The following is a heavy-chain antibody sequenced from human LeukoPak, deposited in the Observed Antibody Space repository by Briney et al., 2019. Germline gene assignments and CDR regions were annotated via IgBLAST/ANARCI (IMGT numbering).Heavy chain of an antibody. V-gene: IGHV3-11*04. CDR3: ARDWRSSVAARPFDF. J-gene: IGHJ4*02. CDR1: GFSFSDYY. D-gene: IGHD6-6*01. CDR2: ISGSGSTI. Sequence: PGGSLRLSCAASGFSFSDYYMNWIRQAPGKGLEWVSFISGSGSTIYYADSVKGRFTISRDNAKKSVYLQMNSLRAEDTALYYCARDWRSSVAARPFDFWGQGTLVTVSS.